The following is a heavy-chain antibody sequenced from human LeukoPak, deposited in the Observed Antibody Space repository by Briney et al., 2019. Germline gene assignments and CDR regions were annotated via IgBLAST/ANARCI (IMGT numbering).Heavy chain of an antibody. CDR3: ARERDPVGYCSSTSCSSYWYFDL. CDR1: GYTFTSYG. Sequence: ASVKVSCKASGYTFTSYGISWVRRAPGQGLEWMGWISAYNGNTNYAQKLQGRVTMTTDTSTSTAYMELRSLRSDDTAVYYCARERDPVGYCSSTSCSSYWYFDLWGRGTLVTVSS. V-gene: IGHV1-18*01. D-gene: IGHD2-2*01. J-gene: IGHJ2*01. CDR2: ISAYNGNT.